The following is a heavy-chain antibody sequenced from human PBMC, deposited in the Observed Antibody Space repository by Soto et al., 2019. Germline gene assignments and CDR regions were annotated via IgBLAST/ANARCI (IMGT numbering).Heavy chain of an antibody. V-gene: IGHV3-7*03. CDR2: VNQDGSQK. CDR3: ARWESSDWYLGI. CDR1: GFTFSGYW. J-gene: IGHJ4*02. D-gene: IGHD6-19*01. Sequence: EVQLVESGGGLVQPGGSLRLSCAGSGFTFSGYWMTWVRQPPGKGLEWVASVNQDGSQKFYVDSVKGRFTISRDNDKISLFLQMISLRAEDTAVYYCARWESSDWYLGIWGQGTLVTVSS.